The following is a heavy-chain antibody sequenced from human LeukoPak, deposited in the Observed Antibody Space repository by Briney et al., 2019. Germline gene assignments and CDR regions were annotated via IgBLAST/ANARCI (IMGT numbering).Heavy chain of an antibody. CDR1: GYNFTSHW. CDR2: IYPGDSDS. CDR3: ARGHHVVVATATWASDAFDL. D-gene: IGHD2-21*02. V-gene: IGHV5-51*01. Sequence: GESLKISCKGSGYNFTSHWIGWVRQMPGKGLEWMGIIYPGDSDSRQSPFLRGQVTISADKSINTAYLQWNSLKASDTAMYYCARGHHVVVATATWASDAFDLWGQGTMVTVSS. J-gene: IGHJ3*01.